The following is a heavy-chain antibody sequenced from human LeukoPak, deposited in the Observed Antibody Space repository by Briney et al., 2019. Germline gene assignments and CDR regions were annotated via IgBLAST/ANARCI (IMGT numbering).Heavy chain of an antibody. J-gene: IGHJ4*02. Sequence: GGSLRLSCAASGFTFSSYNMHWVRQPPGKGLEWVSSISSSNSYIYYADSMKGRFTISRDNAKNTLYLQMNGLRAEDTAVYYCSRSAYYDGSGNYYDYWGQGTLVTVSS. CDR3: SRSAYYDGSGNYYDY. V-gene: IGHV3-21*01. CDR1: GFTFSSYN. D-gene: IGHD3-22*01. CDR2: ISSSNSYI.